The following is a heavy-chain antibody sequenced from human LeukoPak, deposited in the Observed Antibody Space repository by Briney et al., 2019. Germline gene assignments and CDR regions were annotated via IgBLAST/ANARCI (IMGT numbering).Heavy chain of an antibody. CDR3: ARTPIVVVPAAIGHFDL. Sequence: ASVKVSCKASGYTFTSYGISWVRQAPGQGLEWMGWISAYNGNTNYAQKLQGRVTMTTDTSTSTAYMELRSLRSDDTAVYYCARTPIVVVPAAIGHFDLWGRGTLVTVSS. CDR2: ISAYNGNT. D-gene: IGHD2-2*01. J-gene: IGHJ2*01. CDR1: GYTFTSYG. V-gene: IGHV1-18*01.